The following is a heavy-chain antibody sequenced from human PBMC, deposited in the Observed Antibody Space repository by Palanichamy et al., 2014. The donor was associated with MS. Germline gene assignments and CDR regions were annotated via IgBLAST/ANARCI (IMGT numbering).Heavy chain of an antibody. CDR3: AKGGDYYGSGNRLPFIWLDP. CDR1: GGTFSSRA. V-gene: IGHV1-69*01. Sequence: QVQLEQSGAEVKQPGSSVKVSCKVTGGTFSSRAISWVRQAPGQGLEWMGGTIPIFETTNYAQNFKGRLTFTADHSTRTAYMELNSLRNEDTAIYYCAKGGDYYGSGNRLPFIWLDPWGQGTLVTVSS. J-gene: IGHJ5*02. D-gene: IGHD3-10*01. CDR2: TIPIFETT.